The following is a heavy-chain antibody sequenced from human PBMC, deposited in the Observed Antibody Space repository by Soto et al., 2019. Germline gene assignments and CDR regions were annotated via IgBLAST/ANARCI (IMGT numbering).Heavy chain of an antibody. CDR3: ARHDTGPSGRWGMDV. V-gene: IGHV4-39*01. CDR2: IYYNGRT. Sequence: SETLSLTCTVSGGSISSSDYFGGWIRQPPGKGLEWIGSIYYNGRTYYNPSLKSRVTISLDTSKTQFSLKLTSATAADTAVYYCARHDTGPSGRWGMDVWGQGTTVTVSS. D-gene: IGHD3-10*01. J-gene: IGHJ6*02. CDR1: GGSISSSDYF.